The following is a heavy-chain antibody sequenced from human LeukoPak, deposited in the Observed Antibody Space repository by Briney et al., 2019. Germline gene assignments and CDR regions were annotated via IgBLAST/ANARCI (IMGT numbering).Heavy chain of an antibody. Sequence: GGSLSLLHAACGFTFSDSALPWVRQAPGKGLEWVSLISFSGDSIYYADSVRGRFTISRDNSKDTLYLQLNSLRAEDTAIYYCARDTYDILTGCYRQDFNSWGQGGMVTVSS. CDR3: ARDTYDILTGCYRQDFNS. J-gene: IGHJ3*02. CDR2: ISFSGDSI. CDR1: GFTFSDSA. D-gene: IGHD3-9*01. V-gene: IGHV3-23*01.